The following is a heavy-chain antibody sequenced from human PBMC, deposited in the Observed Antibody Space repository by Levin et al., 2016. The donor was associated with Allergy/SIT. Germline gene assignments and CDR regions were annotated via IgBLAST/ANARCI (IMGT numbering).Heavy chain of an antibody. Sequence: WVRQAPGQGPEWMGWISAYNGDTKYAQKFQGRVTMTTDTPTSTVYMELRSLRSDDTAIYYCARDSTHPAIAAKNWFDPWGQGTLVTVSS. V-gene: IGHV1-18*01. D-gene: IGHD6-25*01. J-gene: IGHJ5*02. CDR3: ARDSTHPAIAAKNWFDP. CDR2: ISAYNGDT.